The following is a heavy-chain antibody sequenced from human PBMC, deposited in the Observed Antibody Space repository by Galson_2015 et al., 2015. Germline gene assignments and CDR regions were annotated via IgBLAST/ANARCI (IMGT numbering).Heavy chain of an antibody. D-gene: IGHD3-22*01. CDR2: IYPGDSDT. J-gene: IGHJ3*02. Sequence: QSGAAVKKPGESLQISCTGSGYSFTSYWIGWVRQMPGKGLEWMGIIYPGDSDTRYSPSFQGQVTISADKSISTAYLQWSSLKASDSAMYYCARPRYYYGPDAFDIWGQGTMVAVSS. CDR1: GYSFTSYW. V-gene: IGHV5-51*01. CDR3: ARPRYYYGPDAFDI.